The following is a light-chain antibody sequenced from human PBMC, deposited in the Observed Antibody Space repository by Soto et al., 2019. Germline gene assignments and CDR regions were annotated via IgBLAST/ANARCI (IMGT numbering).Light chain of an antibody. CDR2: DVT. J-gene: IGLJ3*02. Sequence: QSALTQPRSVSGSPGQSVTISCTGTSSDVGTYNYVSWYQQHPGKAPKLVIYDVTKRPSGVPDRFSGSKSGNTASLTISGLQAEDEADYYGCSYAGSSLWVFGGGTKLTVL. CDR3: CSYAGSSLWV. V-gene: IGLV2-11*01. CDR1: SSDVGTYNY.